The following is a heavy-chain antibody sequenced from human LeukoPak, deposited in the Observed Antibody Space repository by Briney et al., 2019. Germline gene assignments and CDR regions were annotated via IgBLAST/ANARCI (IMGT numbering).Heavy chain of an antibody. CDR1: GYTFTSYD. V-gene: IGHV1-8*01. CDR2: MNPNSGNT. Sequence: ASVKVSCKASGYTFTSYDINWVRQATGQGLEWMGWMNPNSGNTGYAQKFRGRVTMTRNTSISTAYMELSSLRSGDTAVYYCARSYSYGSDWFDPWGQGTLVTVSS. J-gene: IGHJ5*02. CDR3: ARSYSYGSDWFDP. D-gene: IGHD5-18*01.